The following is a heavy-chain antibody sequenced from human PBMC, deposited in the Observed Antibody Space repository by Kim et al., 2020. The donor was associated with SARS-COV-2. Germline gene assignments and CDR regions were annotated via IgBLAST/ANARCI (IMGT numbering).Heavy chain of an antibody. J-gene: IGHJ4*03. CDR2: IDWDDDK. D-gene: IGHD3-22*01. Sequence: SGPTLVKPTQTLTLTCTFSGFSLSTSGMCVSWIRQPPGKALEWLALIDWDDDKYXXXXXKTRLTISKDTSKNQVVLTMTNMDPVDTATYYCARMYYYDSRGYPXGXXXWGQXXXVTVSS. V-gene: IGHV2-70*01. CDR1: GFSLSTSGMC. CDR3: ARMYYYDSRGYPXGXXX.